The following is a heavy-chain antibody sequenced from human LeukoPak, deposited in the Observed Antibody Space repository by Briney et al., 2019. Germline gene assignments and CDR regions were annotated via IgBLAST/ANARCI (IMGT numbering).Heavy chain of an antibody. J-gene: IGHJ6*02. CDR2: INPNSGDT. CDR1: GYTFTANY. CDR3: ARGSRRYYALDV. V-gene: IGHV1-2*02. Sequence: ASVKVSCKTSGYTFTANYIHWVRQAPGLGLEWLGWINPNSGDTNYAQNFQGRVTMTRATSISTAYMELSRLRSDDTAVYYCARGSRRYYALDVWGPGSTVTVSS.